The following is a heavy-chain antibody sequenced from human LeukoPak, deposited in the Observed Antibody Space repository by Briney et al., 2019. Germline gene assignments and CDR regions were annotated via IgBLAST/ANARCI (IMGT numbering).Heavy chain of an antibody. CDR1: GVSISRSSYH. Sequence: SETLSLTCSVSGVSISRSSYHWGWIRQPPGKGLEWIGSVYYGGSTYFNPSLKSRVTISVDSSSNQFSLNLSSVTAADTAFYYCARGEIRRNYYDSSGYYPPLRYWGQGTLVTVSS. CDR3: ARGEIRRNYYDSSGYYPPLRY. CDR2: VYYGGST. J-gene: IGHJ4*02. V-gene: IGHV4-39*01. D-gene: IGHD3-22*01.